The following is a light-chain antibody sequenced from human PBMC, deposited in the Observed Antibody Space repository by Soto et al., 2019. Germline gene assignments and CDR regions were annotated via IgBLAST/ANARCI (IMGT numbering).Light chain of an antibody. Sequence: IQMTQFPSALSASVGDRVTITCRASQNVNNWLAWYQHKPGKAPQLLIYDASVLETGVPSRFSGSRSGTEFTLAISGLQSDYFATYYCQQYNTYWTVGPGTKVDSK. V-gene: IGKV1-5*01. CDR1: QNVNNW. CDR3: QQYNTYWT. J-gene: IGKJ1*01. CDR2: DAS.